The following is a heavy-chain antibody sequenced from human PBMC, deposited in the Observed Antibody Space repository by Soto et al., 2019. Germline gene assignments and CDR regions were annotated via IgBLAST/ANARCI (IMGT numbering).Heavy chain of an antibody. CDR1: GDSIVSGYY. D-gene: IGHD3-22*01. CDR3: ARGYYESSDYFVGSPIFDY. V-gene: IGHV4-38-2*01. Sequence: SETLSLTWAVSGDSIVSGYYWACIRHPPWKGLEWIGSIYHSGTAYYNPSLKSRVIISIDTSKNQFSLKLSSVTAADTAVYYCARGYYESSDYFVGSPIFDYWGQGSLVTVSS. CDR2: IYHSGTA. J-gene: IGHJ4*02.